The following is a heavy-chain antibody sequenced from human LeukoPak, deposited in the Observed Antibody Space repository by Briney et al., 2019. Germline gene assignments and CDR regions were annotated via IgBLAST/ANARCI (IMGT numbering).Heavy chain of an antibody. D-gene: IGHD3-9*01. V-gene: IGHV1-18*01. CDR2: ISGYNGNT. CDR1: GYTFTSYG. Sequence: ASVKVSCKASGYTFTSYGISWVRQAPGQGLEWMGWISGYNGNTNYAQKLQGRVTMTTDTSTSTAYMELRSLRSDDTAVYYCARARYYDILTGYLRGRIWFDPWGQGTLVTVSS. J-gene: IGHJ5*02. CDR3: ARARYYDILTGYLRGRIWFDP.